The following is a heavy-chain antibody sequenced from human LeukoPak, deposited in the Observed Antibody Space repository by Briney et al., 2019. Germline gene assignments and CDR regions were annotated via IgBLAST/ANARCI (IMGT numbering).Heavy chain of an antibody. Sequence: PGGSLRLSCAASGFTFSSCALIWFRQPPGKGLEWVSTVSVNGGTTYYAYSVKGRFTISRDNSTNTLYLQMNSLRAEATAVSFCAKELHGSGNYAFDYWGQGTLVPVSS. CDR3: AKELHGSGNYAFDY. D-gene: IGHD3-10*01. CDR1: GFTFSSCA. CDR2: VSVNGGTT. V-gene: IGHV3-23*01. J-gene: IGHJ4*02.